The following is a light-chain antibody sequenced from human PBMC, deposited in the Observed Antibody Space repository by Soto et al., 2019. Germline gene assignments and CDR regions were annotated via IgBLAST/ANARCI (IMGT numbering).Light chain of an antibody. CDR2: GAS. V-gene: IGKV3-20*01. J-gene: IGKJ1*01. CDR1: QSVDSSL. Sequence: EIVLTQSPGSLSLSPGERATPSCRASQSVDSSLFAWYQQNAGQAPRLLIYGASNRATGIPDRFSGSGSGTDFTLTISRLEPEDFAVYYWQQYGSSVTFGQGTKVEIK. CDR3: QQYGSSVT.